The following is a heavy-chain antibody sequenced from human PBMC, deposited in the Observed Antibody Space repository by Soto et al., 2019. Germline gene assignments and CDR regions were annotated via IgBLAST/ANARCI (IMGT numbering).Heavy chain of an antibody. CDR3: ARVPGP. Sequence: SETLSLTCTVSGGSISSSSYFWGWIRQPPGKGLEWIGSIYYSGSTYYNPSLKSRVTVSVDTSKNQFSLKLSSVTAADTAVYYCARVPGPWGQGTLVTVSS. J-gene: IGHJ5*02. CDR2: IYYSGST. CDR1: GGSISSSSYF. V-gene: IGHV4-39*07. D-gene: IGHD3-10*01.